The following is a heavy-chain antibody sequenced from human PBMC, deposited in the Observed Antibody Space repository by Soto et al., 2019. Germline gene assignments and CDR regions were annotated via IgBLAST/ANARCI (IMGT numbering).Heavy chain of an antibody. CDR2: IYYSGST. J-gene: IGHJ6*02. Sequence: SETLSLTCTVSGGSISSSSYYWGWIRQPPGKGLEWIGSIYYSGSTYYNPSLKSRVTISVDTSKNQFSLKLSPVTAADTAVYYCARLRVGSSTGYYYYYGMDVWGQGTTVTVSS. CDR3: ARLRVGSSTGYYYYYGMDV. D-gene: IGHD2-2*01. V-gene: IGHV4-39*01. CDR1: GGSISSSSYY.